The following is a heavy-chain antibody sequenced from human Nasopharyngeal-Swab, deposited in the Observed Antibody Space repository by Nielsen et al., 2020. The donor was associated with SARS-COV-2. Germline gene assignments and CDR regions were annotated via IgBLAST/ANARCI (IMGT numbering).Heavy chain of an antibody. CDR3: ARLRGSAFYYYYLDV. CDR2: IYPDDSDT. CDR1: GYSFTTFW. Sequence: GESLKISCKGSGYSFTTFWITWVRQVPGKGLEWMGIIYPDDSDTRYSPSFQGQVTFSVDKSTSTAYLQWSSLKASDTAMYYCARLRGSAFYYYYLDVCGKGTTVTVSS. D-gene: IGHD2-15*01. V-gene: IGHV5-51*01. J-gene: IGHJ6*03.